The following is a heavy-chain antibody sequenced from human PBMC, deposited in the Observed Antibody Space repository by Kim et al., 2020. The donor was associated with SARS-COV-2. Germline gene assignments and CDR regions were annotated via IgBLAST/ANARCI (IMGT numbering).Heavy chain of an antibody. CDR2: GTA. J-gene: IGHJ4*02. V-gene: IGHV1-69*01. CDR3: AGDYGSGIY. Sequence: GTANYAQKFQGRVTITADESTSTAYMELSSLRSEDPAVYYCAGDYGSGIYWGQGTLVTVSS. D-gene: IGHD3-10*01.